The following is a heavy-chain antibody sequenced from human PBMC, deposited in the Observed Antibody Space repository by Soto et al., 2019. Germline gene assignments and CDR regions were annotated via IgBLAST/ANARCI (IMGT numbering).Heavy chain of an antibody. D-gene: IGHD6-19*01. CDR1: GYTFSSYD. J-gene: IGHJ4*02. CDR3: APSGGGWYLD. Sequence: QVQLVQSGAEVKKPGASVKVSCKASGYTFSSYDINWVRQATGQGLERMGWLNPNSGDTGYAQKFQGRVTLTRNTSLTTDYIELSSQTAYATGVYCCAPSGGGWYLDWGQGTLVTVSS. CDR2: LNPNSGDT. V-gene: IGHV1-8*01.